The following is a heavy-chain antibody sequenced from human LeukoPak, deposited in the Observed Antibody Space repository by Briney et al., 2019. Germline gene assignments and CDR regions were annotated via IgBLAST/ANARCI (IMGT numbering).Heavy chain of an antibody. CDR2: IYYSGST. V-gene: IGHV4-39*01. D-gene: IGHD3-10*01. CDR3: ARLRLLWFGELAGPFDY. CDR1: GASISSSSYY. Sequence: PSETLSLTCTVSGASISSSSYYWGWLRQPPGKGLEWIGSIYYSGSTYYNPSLKSRVTISVDTSKNQFSLKLSSVTAADTAVYYCARLRLLWFGELAGPFDYWGQGTLVTVSS. J-gene: IGHJ4*02.